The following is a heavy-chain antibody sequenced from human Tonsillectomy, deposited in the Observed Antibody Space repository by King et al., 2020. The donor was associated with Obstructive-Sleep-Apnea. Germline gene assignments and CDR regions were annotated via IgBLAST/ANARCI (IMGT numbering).Heavy chain of an antibody. Sequence: VQLVESGGGLVQPGGSLRLSCAASGFTVSSNYMSWVRQAPGKGLEWVSVIYSGGSTYYADSVKGRFTISRHNSKNTLYLQMNSLRAEDTAVYYCARDLPYYYDSSGYYFAFDIWGQGTMVTVSS. CDR1: GFTVSSNY. J-gene: IGHJ3*02. CDR3: ARDLPYYYDSSGYYFAFDI. D-gene: IGHD3-22*01. V-gene: IGHV3-53*04. CDR2: IYSGGST.